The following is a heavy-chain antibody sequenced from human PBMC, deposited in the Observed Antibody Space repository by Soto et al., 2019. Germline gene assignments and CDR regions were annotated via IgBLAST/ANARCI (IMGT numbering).Heavy chain of an antibody. CDR1: GGSFSGYY. CDR2: INHSGST. J-gene: IGHJ6*03. V-gene: IGHV4-34*01. CDR3: ARGRAVVPAAMDNYYYYMDV. Sequence: PSETLSLTCAVYGGSFSGYYWSWIRQPPGKGLEWIGEINHSGSTNYNPSLKSRVTISVDTSKNQFSLKLSSVTAADTAVYYCARGRAVVPAAMDNYYYYMDVWGKGTTVTVSS. D-gene: IGHD2-2*01.